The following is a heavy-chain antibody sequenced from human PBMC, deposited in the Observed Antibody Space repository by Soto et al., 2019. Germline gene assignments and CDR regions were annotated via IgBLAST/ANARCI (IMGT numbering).Heavy chain of an antibody. J-gene: IGHJ4*02. D-gene: IGHD3-16*01. Sequence: PGGSLRLSCAASGFTFSSYAMSWVRQAPWKGLEWVSAISGSGGSTYYADSVKGRFTISRDNSKNTLYLQMNSLRAEDTAVYYCANPMITLRREGSEFDYWGQGTLVTVSS. CDR1: GFTFSSYA. CDR3: ANPMITLRREGSEFDY. V-gene: IGHV3-23*01. CDR2: ISGSGGST.